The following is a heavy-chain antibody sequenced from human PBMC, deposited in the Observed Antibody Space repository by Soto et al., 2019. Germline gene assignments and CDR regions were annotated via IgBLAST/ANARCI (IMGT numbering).Heavy chain of an antibody. CDR1: GGSFSDYI. CDR3: ARGLISGSHRSGGWYCFDS. Sequence: SETLSLTCDVYGGSFSDYIWTWIRQTPGKGLQWIGQINHSGSANYNPSLKSRVTISVHTSSSQFSLELSSVTAADTAVYYCARGLISGSHRSGGWYCFDSWGQGTQVTVSS. CDR2: INHSGSA. J-gene: IGHJ4*02. D-gene: IGHD1-26*01. V-gene: IGHV4-34*01.